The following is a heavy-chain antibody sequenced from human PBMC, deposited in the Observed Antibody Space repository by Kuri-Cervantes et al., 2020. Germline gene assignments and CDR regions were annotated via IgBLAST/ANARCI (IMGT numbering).Heavy chain of an antibody. D-gene: IGHD2-21*01. CDR3: ARGPIAKAGAFDP. Sequence: AAVTVSCQASGYTFTGYYMHWVRQAPGQGREWVGWINPNSGGTNYAQKFQGRVNIIRDTSISTAYMELGRRRSDDTAVYYCARGPIAKAGAFDPWGQGTLVTVSS. CDR1: GYTFTGYY. V-gene: IGHV1-2*02. J-gene: IGHJ5*02. CDR2: INPNSGGT.